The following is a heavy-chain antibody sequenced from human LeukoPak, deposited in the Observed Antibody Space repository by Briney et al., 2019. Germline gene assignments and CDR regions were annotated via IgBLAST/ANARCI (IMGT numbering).Heavy chain of an antibody. J-gene: IGHJ4*02. D-gene: IGHD6-13*01. CDR1: GFTFSSYG. Sequence: PGRSLRLSCAASGFTFSSYGMHWVRQAPGKGLEWVAVIWYDGSNKYYADSVKGRFTISRDNSKNTLYLQMNSLRAEDTAVYYCARDHSSSLFDHWGQGTLVTVSS. CDR2: IWYDGSNK. CDR3: ARDHSSSLFDH. V-gene: IGHV3-33*01.